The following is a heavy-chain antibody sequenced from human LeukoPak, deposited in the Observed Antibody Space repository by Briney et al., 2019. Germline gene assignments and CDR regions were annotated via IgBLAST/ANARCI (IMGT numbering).Heavy chain of an antibody. Sequence: GRSLRLSCAASGFTVSSNYMSWVRQAPGKGLEWVSVIYSGGSTYYADSVKGRFTISRDNSKNTLYLQMNSLRAEDTAVYYCARGQWELPPLYGMDIWGQGTTVTVSS. CDR3: ARGQWELPPLYGMDI. V-gene: IGHV3-53*01. D-gene: IGHD1-26*01. CDR2: IYSGGST. CDR1: GFTVSSNY. J-gene: IGHJ6*02.